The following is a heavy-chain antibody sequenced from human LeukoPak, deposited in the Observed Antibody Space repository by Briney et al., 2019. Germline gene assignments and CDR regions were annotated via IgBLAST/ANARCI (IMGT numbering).Heavy chain of an antibody. D-gene: IGHD4-17*01. CDR2: ISSSSSYI. Sequence: GGSLRLSCAASGFTFSSYSMNWVRQAPGKGLEWVSSISSSSSYIYYADSVKGRFTISRDNAKNSLYLQMNSLRAEDTAVYYCARYYGDYGRWFDPWGQGTLATVSS. CDR3: ARYYGDYGRWFDP. CDR1: GFTFSSYS. V-gene: IGHV3-21*01. J-gene: IGHJ5*02.